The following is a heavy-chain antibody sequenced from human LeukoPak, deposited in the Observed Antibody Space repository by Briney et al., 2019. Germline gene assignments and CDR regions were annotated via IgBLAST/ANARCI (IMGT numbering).Heavy chain of an antibody. J-gene: IGHJ6*02. CDR3: AREGVYCSGGSCYSDYYYYGMDV. CDR2: TYYRSKRYK. Sequence: SQTLSLTCAISVDIVSSNSAAWNWIRQSPSRGLEWLGRTYYRSKRYKDYAVSVKSRITINPDTSKNQFSLQLNSVTPEDTAVYYCAREGVYCSGGSCYSDYYYYGMDVWGQGTTVTVSS. V-gene: IGHV6-1*01. CDR1: VDIVSSNSAA. D-gene: IGHD2-15*01.